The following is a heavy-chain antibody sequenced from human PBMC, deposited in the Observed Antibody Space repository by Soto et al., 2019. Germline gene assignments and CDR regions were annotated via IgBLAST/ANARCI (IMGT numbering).Heavy chain of an antibody. J-gene: IGHJ4*02. Sequence: EVQLVESGGGLIQPGGSLRLSCTASWFTVSSNYMSWVRQAPGKGLAWVSVIYSGGSTYYADSVKGRFTISRDSSKNTLYLQMNCLRAEDTAVYYCARFSGYPNYYFDYWGQGTLVTVSS. CDR1: WFTVSSNY. D-gene: IGHD5-18*01. V-gene: IGHV3-53*01. CDR2: IYSGGST. CDR3: ARFSGYPNYYFDY.